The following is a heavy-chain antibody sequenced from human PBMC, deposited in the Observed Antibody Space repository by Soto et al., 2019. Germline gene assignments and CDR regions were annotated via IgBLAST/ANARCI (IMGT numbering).Heavy chain of an antibody. CDR2: IWYDGSNK. CDR3: ARGGSSSGCPDY. CDR1: GFTFSSYG. J-gene: IGHJ4*02. V-gene: IGHV3-33*01. Sequence: QVQLVESGGGVVQPGRSLRLSCAASGFTFSSYGMHWVRQAPGKGLEWVAVIWYDGSNKYYADCVKGRFTISRDNSKNTLYLQMNSLRAEDTAVYYCARGGSSSGCPDYWGQGTLVTVSS. D-gene: IGHD6-19*01.